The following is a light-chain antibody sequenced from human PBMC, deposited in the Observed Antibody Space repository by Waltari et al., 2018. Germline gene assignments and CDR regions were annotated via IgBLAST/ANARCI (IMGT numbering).Light chain of an antibody. V-gene: IGKV1-33*01. CDR1: QDINKF. CDR2: DAS. CDR3: QQYALLPPTWT. J-gene: IGKJ1*01. Sequence: DIQMTQSPSSLSASVGDRVTITCQASQDINKFLNWFQQKPGKAPTPLIYDASNLEAGVPSRFSGSGSGTDFTFTISSLQPEDIGTYYCQQYALLPPTWTFGQGTKVELK.